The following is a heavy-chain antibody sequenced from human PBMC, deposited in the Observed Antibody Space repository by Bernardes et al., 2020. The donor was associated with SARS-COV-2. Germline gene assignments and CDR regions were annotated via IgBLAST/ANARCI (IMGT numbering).Heavy chain of an antibody. CDR3: AGPSQVLRFLEWLPQHI. CDR2: IYSGGST. Sequence: GGSLRLSCAASGFTVSSNYMSWVRQAPGKGLEWVSVIYSGGSTYYADSVKGRFTISRDNSKNTLYLQMNSLRAEDTAVYYCAGPSQVLRFLEWLPQHIWGQGTMVTVSS. V-gene: IGHV3-66*04. D-gene: IGHD3-3*01. J-gene: IGHJ3*02. CDR1: GFTVSSNY.